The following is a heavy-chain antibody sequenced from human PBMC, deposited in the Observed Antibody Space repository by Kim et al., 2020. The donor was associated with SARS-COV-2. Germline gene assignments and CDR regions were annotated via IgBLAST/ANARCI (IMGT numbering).Heavy chain of an antibody. Sequence: KYNPPLKSRGTISVDTSKNQFSLNLSSLTAADTAIYCWARDNTMIVEGIDPWGQGTLVTVSS. J-gene: IGHJ5*02. V-gene: IGHV4-59*01. D-gene: IGHD3-22*01. CDR3: ARDNTMIVEGIDP.